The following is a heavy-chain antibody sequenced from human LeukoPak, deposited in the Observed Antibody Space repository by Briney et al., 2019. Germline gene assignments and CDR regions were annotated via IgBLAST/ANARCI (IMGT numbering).Heavy chain of an antibody. CDR3: VTNDARSFDI. CDR2: ITSNGGST. D-gene: IGHD1-1*01. Sequence: GGSLRLSCSASGFTFSSYAFHWVRQAPGKGLEYVSGITSNGGSTYYADSMKGRFTISRDNSRNTLYLQMTSLRAEDTAVYYCVTNDARSFDIWGQGTLVTASS. J-gene: IGHJ3*02. V-gene: IGHV3-64D*06. CDR1: GFTFSSYA.